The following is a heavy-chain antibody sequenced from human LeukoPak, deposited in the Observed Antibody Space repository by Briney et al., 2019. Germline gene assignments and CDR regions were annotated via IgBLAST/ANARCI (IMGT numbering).Heavy chain of an antibody. D-gene: IGHD6-13*01. CDR3: ARGSIAAAGYYYYYYYMDA. V-gene: IGHV1-8*01. CDR2: MNPNSGNT. CDR1: GYTFTSYD. Sequence: ASVKVSCKASGYTFTSYDINWVRQATGQGLEWMGWMNPNSGNTGYAQKFQGRVTMTRNTSISTAYMELSSLRSEDTAVYYCARGSIAAAGYYYYYYYMDAWGKGTTVTVSS. J-gene: IGHJ6*03.